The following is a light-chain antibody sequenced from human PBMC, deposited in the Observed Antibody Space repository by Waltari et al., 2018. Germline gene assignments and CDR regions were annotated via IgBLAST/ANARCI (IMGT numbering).Light chain of an antibody. V-gene: IGLV3-21*04. CDR3: QVWDSSSDHPG. J-gene: IGLJ3*02. CDR1: NLGSKS. CDR2: YDS. Sequence: SYVLTQPPSVSVAPGKTARITCGGNNLGSKSVHWYQQKPGQAPVLVIYYDSDRPSGIPERFSGSNSGNTATLTISRVEAGDEADYYCQVWDSSSDHPGFGGGTKLTVL.